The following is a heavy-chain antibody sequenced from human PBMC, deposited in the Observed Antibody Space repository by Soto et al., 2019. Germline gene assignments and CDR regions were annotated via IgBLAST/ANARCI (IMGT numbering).Heavy chain of an antibody. Sequence: QVQLVESGGGVVQPGRSLRLSCAASGFTFSSYGMHWVRQAPGKGLEWVAVIWYDGSNKYYADSVKGRFTISRDNSKNALYLQMNSLRREDTAVYYCARAVPPLGGMDVWGQGTTVTVSS. CDR2: IWYDGSNK. V-gene: IGHV3-33*01. CDR1: GFTFSSYG. J-gene: IGHJ6*02. CDR3: ARAVPPLGGMDV.